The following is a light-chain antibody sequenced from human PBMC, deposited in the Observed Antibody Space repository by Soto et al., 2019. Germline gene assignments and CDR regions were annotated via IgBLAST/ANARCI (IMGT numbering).Light chain of an antibody. J-gene: IGKJ1*01. CDR1: QSISSW. V-gene: IGKV1-5*03. Sequence: DIPMTQSPSTLSASVGDRVTITCRASQSISSWLAWYQQKPGKAPKLLIYKASTLQSGVPSRFSGSGSGTEFTLAISRLQPDDSATYYCQQYNDNWTFGQGTKVEIK. CDR2: KAS. CDR3: QQYNDNWT.